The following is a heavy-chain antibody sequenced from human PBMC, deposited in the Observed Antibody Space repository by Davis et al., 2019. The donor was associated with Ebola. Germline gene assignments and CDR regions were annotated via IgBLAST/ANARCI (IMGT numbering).Heavy chain of an antibody. CDR1: VGSFSGYY. CDR2: INHSGST. V-gene: IGHV4-34*01. Sequence: SETLSLTCAVYVGSFSGYYWSWIRQPPGEGLEWIGEINHSGSTKYNPSLMSRVTISADTSKNQFSLRLRSLTAADTAVYYCARRSSSWQRFDPWGQGTLVTVSS. J-gene: IGHJ5*02. D-gene: IGHD6-13*01. CDR3: ARRSSSWQRFDP.